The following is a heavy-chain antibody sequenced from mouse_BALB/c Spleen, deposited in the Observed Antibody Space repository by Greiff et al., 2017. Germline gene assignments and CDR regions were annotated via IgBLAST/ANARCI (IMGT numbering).Heavy chain of an antibody. J-gene: IGHJ1*01. D-gene: IGHD3-3*01. V-gene: IGHV5-6*01. CDR2: ISSGGSYT. CDR3: ARRGTWYFDV. CDR1: GFTFSSYG. Sequence: EVQVVESGGDLVKPGGSLKLSCAASGFTFSSYGMSWVRQTPDKRLEWVATISSGGSYTYYPDSVKGRFTISRDNAKNTLYLQMSSLKSEDTAMYYCARRGTWYFDVWGAGTTVTVSS.